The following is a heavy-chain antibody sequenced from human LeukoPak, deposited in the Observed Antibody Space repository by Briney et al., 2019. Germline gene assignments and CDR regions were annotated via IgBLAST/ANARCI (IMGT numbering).Heavy chain of an antibody. D-gene: IGHD3-16*01. CDR1: GFTFSIYS. Sequence: GGSLRLSCAASGFTFSIYSMNWVRQASGKALEWVSSISSGSSYIYYADSVKGRFTISRDNAKNSLYLQMNSLRAEDTAVYYCARDEALGYWGQGTLVTVSS. V-gene: IGHV3-21*01. J-gene: IGHJ4*02. CDR3: ARDEALGY. CDR2: ISSGSSYI.